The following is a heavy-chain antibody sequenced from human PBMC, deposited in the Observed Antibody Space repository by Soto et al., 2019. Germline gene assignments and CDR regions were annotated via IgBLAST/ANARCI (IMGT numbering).Heavy chain of an antibody. D-gene: IGHD7-27*01. CDR3: ARGETGVDDAFDV. J-gene: IGHJ3*01. CDR1: GYTFSGYY. Sequence: QVQLVQSGAEVKKPGASVKVSCKASGYTFSGYYMHWVRQAPGQGLEWMGWINPDSGGTNSAQKFKGGVTMTRDTSTRTVYMELTRLRSHDTAVYFFARGETGVDDAFDVWGQGTRVTVS. V-gene: IGHV1-2*02. CDR2: INPDSGGT.